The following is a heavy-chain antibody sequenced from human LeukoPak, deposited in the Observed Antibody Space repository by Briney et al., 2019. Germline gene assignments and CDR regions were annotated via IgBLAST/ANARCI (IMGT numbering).Heavy chain of an antibody. CDR1: GGSISSYY. J-gene: IGHJ5*02. CDR2: IYYSGST. CDR3: ASTYPYCGGDCFIDP. Sequence: PSETLSLTCTVSGGSISSYYWSWIRQPPGKGLEWIGYIYYSGSTNYNPSLKSRVTISVDTSKNQFSLKLSSVTAADTAVYYCASTYPYCGGDCFIDPWGQGTLVTVSS. V-gene: IGHV4-59*01. D-gene: IGHD2-21*02.